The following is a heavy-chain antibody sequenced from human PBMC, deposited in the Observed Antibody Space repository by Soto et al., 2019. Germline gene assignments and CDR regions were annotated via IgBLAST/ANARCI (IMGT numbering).Heavy chain of an antibody. Sequence: QVQLVQSGAEVKKPGSSVKVSCKASGGTFSSYTISWVRQAPGQGLEWMGRIIPILGIANYAQKFQGRVTITADKATSTAYMERSSLRSEDTAVYYCARDYGSGSYGNWFDPWGQGTLVTVSS. J-gene: IGHJ5*02. CDR1: GGTFSSYT. CDR3: ARDYGSGSYGNWFDP. CDR2: IIPILGIA. V-gene: IGHV1-69*08. D-gene: IGHD3-10*01.